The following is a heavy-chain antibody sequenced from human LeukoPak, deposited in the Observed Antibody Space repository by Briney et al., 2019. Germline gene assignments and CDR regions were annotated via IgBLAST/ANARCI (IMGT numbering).Heavy chain of an antibody. CDR3: AKDLRSSSWWAY. CDR1: GFTFSSYA. Sequence: QSGGSLRLSCAASGFTFSSYAMSWVRQAPGKGLEWVSAISGSGGSTYYADSVKGRFTISRDNSKNTLYLQMNSLRAEDTAVYYCAKDLRSSSWWAYWGQGTLVTVSS. CDR2: ISGSGGST. J-gene: IGHJ4*02. V-gene: IGHV3-23*01. D-gene: IGHD6-13*01.